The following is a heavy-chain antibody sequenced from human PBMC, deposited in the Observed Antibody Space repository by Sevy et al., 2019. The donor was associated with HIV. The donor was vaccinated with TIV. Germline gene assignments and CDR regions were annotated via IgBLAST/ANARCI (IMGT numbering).Heavy chain of an antibody. CDR2: IYSGGST. CDR1: RFTVSSNY. Sequence: GGSLRLSCAASRFTVSSNYMSWVRQAPGKGLEWVSVIYSGGSTYYADSVKGRFTISRDNFKNTLYLQMNSLRAEDTAVYYCVRGQDYFGSDSSNLDSWGHGTLVTVSS. CDR3: VRGQDYFGSDSSNLDS. J-gene: IGHJ5*01. V-gene: IGHV3-53*01. D-gene: IGHD3-10*01.